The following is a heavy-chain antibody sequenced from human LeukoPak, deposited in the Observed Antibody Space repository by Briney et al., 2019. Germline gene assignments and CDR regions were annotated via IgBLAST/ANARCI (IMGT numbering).Heavy chain of an antibody. CDR1: GGTFSSYA. D-gene: IGHD2-2*01. Sequence: SVKVSCKASGGTFSSYAISWVRQAPGQGLEWMGGIIPIFGTANYAQKFQGRVTIAADESTSTAYMELSSLRSEDTAVYYCARGNPPYQLLSRFDYWGQGTLVTVSS. CDR3: ARGNPPYQLLSRFDY. J-gene: IGHJ4*02. CDR2: IIPIFGTA. V-gene: IGHV1-69*13.